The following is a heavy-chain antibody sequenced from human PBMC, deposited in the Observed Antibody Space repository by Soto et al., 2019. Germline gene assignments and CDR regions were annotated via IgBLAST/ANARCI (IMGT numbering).Heavy chain of an antibody. V-gene: IGHV4-34*01. Sequence: SETLSLTCAVYGGSFSGYYWSWIRQPPGKGLEWIGEINHSGSTNYNPSLKSRVTISVDTSKNQFSLKLSSVTAADTAVYYCARVSPAISYYMDVWGKGTTVTVSS. D-gene: IGHD2-21*02. CDR2: INHSGST. CDR1: GGSFSGYY. CDR3: ARVSPAISYYMDV. J-gene: IGHJ6*03.